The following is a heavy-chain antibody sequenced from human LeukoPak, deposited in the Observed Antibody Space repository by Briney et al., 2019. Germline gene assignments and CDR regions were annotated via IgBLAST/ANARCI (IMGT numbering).Heavy chain of an antibody. CDR3: ARVARGKNDWFDP. CDR2: IIPIFGTA. Sequence: GASVKVSCKASGGTFSSYAISWVRQAPGQGLEWMGGIIPIFGTANYAQKFQGRVTITTDESTSTAYMELRSLRSDDTAVYYCARVARGKNDWFDPWGQGTLVTVSS. J-gene: IGHJ5*02. V-gene: IGHV1-69*05. CDR1: GGTFSSYA. D-gene: IGHD3-10*01.